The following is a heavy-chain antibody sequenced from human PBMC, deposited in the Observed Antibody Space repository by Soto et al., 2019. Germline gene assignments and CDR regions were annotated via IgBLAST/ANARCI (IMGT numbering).Heavy chain of an antibody. V-gene: IGHV4-30-4*01. D-gene: IGHD3-3*01. CDR2: IYYSGST. CDR1: GGSISSGDYY. CDR3: ARGWYYDFWSGYHPYYYGMDV. Sequence: QVQLQESGPGLVKPSQTLSLTCTVSGGSISSGDYYWSWIRQPPGKGLEWIGYIYYSGSTYYNPSLKSRVTISVDTSKNQFSLKLSSVTAADTAVYYCARGWYYDFWSGYHPYYYGMDVWGQGTTVTVSS. J-gene: IGHJ6*02.